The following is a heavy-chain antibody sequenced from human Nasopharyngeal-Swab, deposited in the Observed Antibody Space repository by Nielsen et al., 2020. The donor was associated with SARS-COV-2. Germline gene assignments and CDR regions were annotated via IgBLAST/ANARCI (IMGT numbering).Heavy chain of an antibody. J-gene: IGHJ4*02. D-gene: IGHD1-26*01. V-gene: IGHV4-59*12. CDR1: GFTFSNY. Sequence: GSLRLSCATSGFTFSNYWSWIRQPPGKGLEWIGYFSYTGITNYNPSLKSRVTISVDMSKNQFSLKLSSVAAADTAVYYCAREVVGGLVDSWGQGTLVTVSS. CDR3: AREVVGGLVDS. CDR2: FSYTGIT.